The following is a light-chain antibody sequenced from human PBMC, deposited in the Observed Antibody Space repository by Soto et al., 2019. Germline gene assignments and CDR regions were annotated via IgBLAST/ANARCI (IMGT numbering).Light chain of an antibody. J-gene: IGLJ1*01. V-gene: IGLV1-44*01. CDR3: AARDDSLNGYV. CDR1: SSNIGSNS. Sequence: QSALTQPPSASGTPGQRVTISCSGSSSNIGSNSVNWYQQLPGTAPKLLIYSNDRRPSGVPDRFSGSKSGTSASLAISGLQSEDEADYYCAARDDSLNGYVFGTG. CDR2: SND.